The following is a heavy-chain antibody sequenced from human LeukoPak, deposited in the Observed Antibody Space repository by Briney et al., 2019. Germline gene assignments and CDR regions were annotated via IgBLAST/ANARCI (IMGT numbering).Heavy chain of an antibody. Sequence: GGSLRLSCAASGFTFSSYGMHWVRQAPGKGLEWVAVMSYDGSNKYYADSVKGRFTISRDNSKNTLYLQMNSLRAEDTAVYYCASEDVDYGDFDYWGQGTLVTVSS. J-gene: IGHJ4*02. CDR3: ASEDVDYGDFDY. V-gene: IGHV3-30*03. D-gene: IGHD4-17*01. CDR1: GFTFSSYG. CDR2: MSYDGSNK.